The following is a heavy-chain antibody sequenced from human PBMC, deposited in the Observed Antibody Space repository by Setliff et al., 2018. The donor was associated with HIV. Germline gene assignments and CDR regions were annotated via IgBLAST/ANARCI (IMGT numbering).Heavy chain of an antibody. J-gene: IGHJ4*02. V-gene: IGHV3-48*02. D-gene: IGHD4-17*01. Sequence: PGGSLRLSCAASGFTFSAHGMNWVRQAPGKGLEWVSYISTSGSTIYYADSVKGRFTISRDNGKKSLYLQMDSLRDEDTAVYYCAREKFENGDYEFVSTFDSWGQGTLVTVSS. CDR3: AREKFENGDYEFVSTFDS. CDR2: ISTSGSTI. CDR1: GFTFSAHG.